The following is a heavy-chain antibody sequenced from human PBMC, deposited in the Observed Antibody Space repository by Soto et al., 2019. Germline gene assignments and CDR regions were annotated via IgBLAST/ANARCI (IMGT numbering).Heavy chain of an antibody. Sequence: GGSLRLSCEASGFTYGSYDMSWVRQAPGKGLEWVSGISASGDKTDYAAYVKGRLAISRDNSKNILYLQMNSLRAEDTAVYYCANIPGTCLVSPYFYHRMAVWGQGNTVTAP. D-gene: IGHD6-19*01. CDR3: ANIPGTCLVSPYFYHRMAV. V-gene: IGHV3-23*01. J-gene: IGHJ6*02. CDR1: GFTYGSYD. CDR2: ISASGDKT.